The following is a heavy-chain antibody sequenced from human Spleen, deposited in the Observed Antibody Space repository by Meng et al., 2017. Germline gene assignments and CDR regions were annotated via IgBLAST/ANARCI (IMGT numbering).Heavy chain of an antibody. J-gene: IGHJ4*02. CDR3: ARGSYYSDY. CDR2: INPNSGGT. CDR1: GYNFPDYY. Sequence: ASVKVSCKPSGYNFPDYYIHWVRQAPGQGLEWMGRINPNSGGTNYAQKFQGRVTMTRDTSISTAYMELSRLRSDDTAVYYCARGSYYSDYWGQGTLVTVSS. V-gene: IGHV1-2*06. D-gene: IGHD3-10*01.